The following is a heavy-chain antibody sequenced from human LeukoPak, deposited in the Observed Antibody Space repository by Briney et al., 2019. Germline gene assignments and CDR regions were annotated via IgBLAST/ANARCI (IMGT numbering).Heavy chain of an antibody. Sequence: PSETLSPTCTVSGGSVSSGSYYWSWIRQPPGKGLEWIGYIYYSGSTKYNPSFKSRVTISVDTSKNQFSLKLSSVTAADTAVYYCARGPWSDYYDSSLIFDYWGQGTLVTVSS. D-gene: IGHD3-22*01. CDR2: IYYSGST. CDR1: GGSVSSGSYY. J-gene: IGHJ4*02. CDR3: ARGPWSDYYDSSLIFDY. V-gene: IGHV4-61*01.